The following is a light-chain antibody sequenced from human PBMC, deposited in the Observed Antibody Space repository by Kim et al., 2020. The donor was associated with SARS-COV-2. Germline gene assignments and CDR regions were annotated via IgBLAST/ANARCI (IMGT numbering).Light chain of an antibody. CDR2: SAS. CDR1: QNVYTN. J-gene: IGKJ2*01. V-gene: IGKV3-15*01. CDR3: QQYNNWPPST. Sequence: VSPGGRATLSCRASQNVYTNLAWYQQKPGQAPSLLIFSASTRATDTPARFSGSGSVTEFTLTISSLQSEDFAVYYCQQYNNWPPSTFGQGTKLQI.